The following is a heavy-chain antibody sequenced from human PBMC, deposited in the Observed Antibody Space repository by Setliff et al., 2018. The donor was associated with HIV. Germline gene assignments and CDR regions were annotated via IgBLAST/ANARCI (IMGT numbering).Heavy chain of an antibody. Sequence: GGSLRLSCAASGFTFSDYSMNWVRQAPGKGLEWVSSISSSSSYIYYADSVKGRFTISRDNAKNSLFLQMNSLRVDDTAVYYCSRGHYRSPSGWGQGTLVTVSS. V-gene: IGHV3-21*04. CDR1: GFTFSDYS. CDR3: SRGHYRSPSG. CDR2: ISSSSSYI. D-gene: IGHD3-16*02. J-gene: IGHJ4*02.